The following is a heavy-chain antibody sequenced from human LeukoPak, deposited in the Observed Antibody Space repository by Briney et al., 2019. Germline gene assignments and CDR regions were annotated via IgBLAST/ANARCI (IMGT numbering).Heavy chain of an antibody. CDR1: GFTFSSYG. CDR2: ISSSSSSI. Sequence: GGSLRLSCAASGFTFSSYGMSWVRQAPGKGLEWVSSISSSSSSIYYADSVKGRFTISRDNAKNSLYLQMNSLRAEDTAVYYCAKAGKVGYDILTGFPAGYYYMDVWGKGTTVTISS. J-gene: IGHJ6*03. D-gene: IGHD3-9*01. CDR3: AKAGKVGYDILTGFPAGYYYMDV. V-gene: IGHV3-21*04.